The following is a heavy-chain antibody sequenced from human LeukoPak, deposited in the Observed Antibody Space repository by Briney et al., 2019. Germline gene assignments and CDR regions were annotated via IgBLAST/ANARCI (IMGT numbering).Heavy chain of an antibody. J-gene: IGHJ6*03. CDR3: EREDIQLWPRRHYYMDV. V-gene: IGHV4-4*07. D-gene: IGHD5-18*01. CDR1: GGSISSYY. Sequence: SETLSLTCTVSGGSISSYYWSWIRQPAGKGLEWIGLIYTSGSTNYNPSLKSRGTMSVDPSKNQFSLQLSSVNAAETAVYYCEREDIQLWPRRHYYMDVWGKGTTVTVSS. CDR2: IYTSGST.